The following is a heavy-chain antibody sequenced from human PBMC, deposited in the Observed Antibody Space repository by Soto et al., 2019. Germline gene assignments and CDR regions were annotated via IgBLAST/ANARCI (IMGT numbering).Heavy chain of an antibody. CDR2: IYYSGST. D-gene: IGHD3-22*01. CDR1: GGSISSGGYY. CDR3: ARGPIVGGYFPPDY. J-gene: IGHJ4*02. V-gene: IGHV4-31*03. Sequence: LSLTCTVSGGSISSGGYYWSWIRQHPGKGLEWIGYIYYSGSTYYNPSLKSRVTISVDTSKNQFSLKLSSVTAADTAVYYCARGPIVGGYFPPDYWGQGTLVTVSS.